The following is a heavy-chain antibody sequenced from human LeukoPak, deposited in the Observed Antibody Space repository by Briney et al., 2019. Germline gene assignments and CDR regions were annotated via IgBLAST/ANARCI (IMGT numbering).Heavy chain of an antibody. D-gene: IGHD5-12*01. Sequence: QTGGSLRLSCAASGFTFKSYAMSWVRQAPGKGLEWVSTISGGGGSTYYADSVKGRITISRDNSKNTVYLQMSSLRAEDTALYYCAKGYIVTTRGWFDRWGQGTLVTVSS. J-gene: IGHJ5*02. CDR2: ISGGGGST. V-gene: IGHV3-23*01. CDR3: AKGYIVTTRGWFDR. CDR1: GFTFKSYA.